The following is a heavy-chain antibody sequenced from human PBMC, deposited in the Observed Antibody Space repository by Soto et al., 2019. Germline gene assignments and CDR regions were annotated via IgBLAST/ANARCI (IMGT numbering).Heavy chain of an antibody. D-gene: IGHD6-19*01. J-gene: IGHJ4*02. Sequence: GGSLRLSCAASGFTFSSYSMNWVRQAPGKGLEWVSSISSSSSYIYYADSVKGRFAISRDNAKNSLYLQMNSLRAEDTAVYYCARVLGGFVAGTDYWGQGTLVTVSS. CDR1: GFTFSSYS. CDR2: ISSSSSYI. CDR3: ARVLGGFVAGTDY. V-gene: IGHV3-21*01.